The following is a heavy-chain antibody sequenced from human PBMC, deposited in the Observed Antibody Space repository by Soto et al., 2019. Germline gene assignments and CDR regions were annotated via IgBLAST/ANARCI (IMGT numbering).Heavy chain of an antibody. Sequence: PGGSRRLSWAASGFTFSSYGMHWVRQAPGKGLGWVAVISYDGSNKYYADSVKGRFTISRDNSKNTLYLQMNSLRAEDTAVYYCARKGITMVRGVIIGMDVWGQGTTFTVSS. J-gene: IGHJ6*02. CDR1: GFTFSSYG. CDR3: ARKGITMVRGVIIGMDV. D-gene: IGHD3-10*01. CDR2: ISYDGSNK. V-gene: IGHV3-30-3*01.